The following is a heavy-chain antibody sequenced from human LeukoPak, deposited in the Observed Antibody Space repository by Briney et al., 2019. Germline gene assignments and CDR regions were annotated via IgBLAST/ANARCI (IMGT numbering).Heavy chain of an antibody. J-gene: IGHJ6*02. V-gene: IGHV4-30-4*01. CDR2: FYQSGSR. Sequence: SQTLSLTCTVSGDSICSGDYYWSWIRQPPGQELGWNGYFYQSGSRYYNPYLKTRVSISKDVSKNQYSSKLISVTAADTAISFCARATGWPKASGTFNYYYDLDVWGQGTTVTVSS. D-gene: IGHD3-10*01. CDR3: ARATGWPKASGTFNYYYDLDV. CDR1: GDSICSGDYY.